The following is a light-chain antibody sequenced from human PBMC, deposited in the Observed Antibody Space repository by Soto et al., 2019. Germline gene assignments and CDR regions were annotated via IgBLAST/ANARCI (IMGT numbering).Light chain of an antibody. CDR2: DAS. CDR1: QSISSY. Sequence: EIVVTPSPGTLALYPRDRASLSCRASQSISSYLAWYQQKLGQAPRLLIYDASNRATGIPARFSGSGSGTDFTLTISSLEPEDFADYYCQQRSDWPPPFAGVTKVDIK. V-gene: IGKV3-11*01. CDR3: QQRSDWPPP. J-gene: IGKJ4*01.